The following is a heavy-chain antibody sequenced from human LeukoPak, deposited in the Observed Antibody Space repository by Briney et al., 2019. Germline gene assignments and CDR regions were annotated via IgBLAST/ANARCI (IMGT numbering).Heavy chain of an antibody. J-gene: IGHJ4*02. V-gene: IGHV3-21*01. D-gene: IGHD4-17*01. Sequence: GGSLGLSCEVSGFNFNDYSMHWVRQAPGKGLEWVSSISSSSSYIYYADSVKGRFTISRDNAKNSLYLQMNSLRAEDTAVYYCARLTTTVTTPFDYWGQGTLVTVSS. CDR3: ARLTTTVTTPFDY. CDR1: GFNFNDYS. CDR2: ISSSSSYI.